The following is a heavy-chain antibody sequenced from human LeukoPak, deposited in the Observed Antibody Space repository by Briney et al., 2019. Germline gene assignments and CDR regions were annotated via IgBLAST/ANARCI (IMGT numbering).Heavy chain of an antibody. Sequence: GGSLRLSCAASGFTFSDHAMDWVRQAPGKGLEWVGRIRNKANSYTTEYAASVQGRFTVSRDDTMNSLYQQMNSMKTEDTAVYYCTRLVGANDWGQGTLVTVSS. D-gene: IGHD1-26*01. CDR2: IRNKANSYTT. CDR3: TRLVGAND. CDR1: GFTFSDHA. J-gene: IGHJ4*02. V-gene: IGHV3-72*01.